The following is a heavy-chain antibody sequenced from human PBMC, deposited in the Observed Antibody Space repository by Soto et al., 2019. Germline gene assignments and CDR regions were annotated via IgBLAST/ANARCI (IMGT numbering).Heavy chain of an antibody. CDR3: AREDRDRETGLVPAAIDGMDV. V-gene: IGHV1-69*08. J-gene: IGHJ6*02. CDR2: IIPIFGIA. D-gene: IGHD2-2*01. CDR1: GGTFSRYS. Sequence: QVQLVQSGAEVKKPGSSVKVSCKASGGTFSRYSITWVRQAPGHGLEWIGRIIPIFGIASYAQKFQGRVTITADESTHTAYMELSSLRSDDTAVYYCAREDRDRETGLVPAAIDGMDVWGQGTTVTVSS.